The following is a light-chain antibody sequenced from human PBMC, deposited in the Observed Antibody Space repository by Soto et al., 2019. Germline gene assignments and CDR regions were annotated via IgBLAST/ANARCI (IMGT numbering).Light chain of an antibody. CDR3: QQYGSSGT. V-gene: IGKV3-20*01. CDR2: GAS. CDR1: QSVSSNY. Sequence: EIVLTQSPGTLSLSPGERATLSCRASQSVSSNYLALYQQKPGQAPRLLIYGASTRATGIPDRFSGSGSGTDFTLTISRLEPEDFAVYYCQQYGSSGTFGQGTKVDIK. J-gene: IGKJ1*01.